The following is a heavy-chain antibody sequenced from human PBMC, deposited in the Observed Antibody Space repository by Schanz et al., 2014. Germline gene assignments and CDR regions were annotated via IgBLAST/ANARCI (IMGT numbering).Heavy chain of an antibody. J-gene: IGHJ4*02. Sequence: EVQLVESGGGLVQPGGSLRLSCAASGFIFGSSVMAWVRQAPGKGLEWVSGITGASDHIDYAESVKGRFTISRDNSKNTLYLQMNSLRAEDTAVYYCARIGGSVFDYWAQGTLVTVSS. V-gene: IGHV3-23*04. CDR2: ITGASDHI. CDR1: GFIFGSSV. D-gene: IGHD3-10*01. CDR3: ARIGGSVFDY.